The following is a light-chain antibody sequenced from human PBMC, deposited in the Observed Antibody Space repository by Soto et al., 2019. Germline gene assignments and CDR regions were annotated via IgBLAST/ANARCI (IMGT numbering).Light chain of an antibody. Sequence: EIVMTQSPATLSVSPGERATLSCRASQSVSSNLAWYQQKPGQAPRLLIYGASTRATGIPARFSGSGSGTEFPLTISSRQSEDFAVYYCQQYNNWPPPLTFGGGTKVEMK. J-gene: IGKJ4*01. CDR3: QQYNNWPPPLT. CDR1: QSVSSN. CDR2: GAS. V-gene: IGKV3-15*01.